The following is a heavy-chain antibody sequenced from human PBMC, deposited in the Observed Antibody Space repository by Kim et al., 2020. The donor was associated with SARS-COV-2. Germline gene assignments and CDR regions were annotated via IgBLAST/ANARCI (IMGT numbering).Heavy chain of an antibody. J-gene: IGHJ6*03. V-gene: IGHV1-3*01. CDR2: INAGNGNT. Sequence: ASVKVSCKASGYTFTSYAMHWVRQAPGQRLEWMGWINAGNGNTKYSQKFQGRVTITRDTSASTAYMELSSLRSEDTAVYYCARQLAHRGALFYYYYMDVWGKG. CDR1: GYTFTSYA. CDR3: ARQLAHRGALFYYYYMDV. D-gene: IGHD5-18*01.